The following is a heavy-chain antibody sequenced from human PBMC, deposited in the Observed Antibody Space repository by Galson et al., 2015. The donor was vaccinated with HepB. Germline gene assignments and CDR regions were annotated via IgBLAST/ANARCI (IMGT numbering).Heavy chain of an antibody. D-gene: IGHD4-17*01. J-gene: IGHJ6*02. CDR2: IYYSGST. CDR3: ARRTSFYGDYPRGYYGMDV. CDR1: GGSISSYY. V-gene: IGHV4-59*08. Sequence: ETLSLTCTVSGGSISSYYWSWIRQPPGKGLEWIGYIYYSGSTNYNPSLKSRVTISVDTSKNQFSLKLSSVTAADTAVYYCARRTSFYGDYPRGYYGMDVWGQGTTVTVSS.